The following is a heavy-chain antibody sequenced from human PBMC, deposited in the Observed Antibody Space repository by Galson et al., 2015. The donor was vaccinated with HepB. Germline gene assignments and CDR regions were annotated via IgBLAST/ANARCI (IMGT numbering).Heavy chain of an antibody. Sequence: SVKVSCKASGYTFTSYYMHWVRQAPGQGLEWMGIINPSGGSTSYAQKFQGRVTMTRDTSTSTVYMELSSLRSEDTAVYYCARAGGPDDILTGFGPSFDYWGQGTLVTVSS. CDR2: INPSGGST. D-gene: IGHD3-9*01. J-gene: IGHJ4*02. CDR3: ARAGGPDDILTGFGPSFDY. CDR1: GYTFTSYY. V-gene: IGHV1-46*03.